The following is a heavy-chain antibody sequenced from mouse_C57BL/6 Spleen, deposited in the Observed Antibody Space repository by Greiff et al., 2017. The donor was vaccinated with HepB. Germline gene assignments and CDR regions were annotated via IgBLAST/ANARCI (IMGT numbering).Heavy chain of an antibody. CDR3: ARRGSGYGFAY. Sequence: EVQRVESGGGLVKPGGSLKLSCAASGFTFSSYTMSWVRQTPEKRLEWVATISGGGGNTYYPDSVKGRFTISRDNAKNTLYLQMSSLRSEDTALYYCARRGSGYGFAYWGQGTLVTVSA. CDR1: GFTFSSYT. D-gene: IGHD3-2*02. CDR2: ISGGGGNT. V-gene: IGHV5-9*01. J-gene: IGHJ3*01.